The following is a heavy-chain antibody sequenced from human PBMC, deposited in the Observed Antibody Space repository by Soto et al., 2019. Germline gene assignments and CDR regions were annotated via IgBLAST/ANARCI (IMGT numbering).Heavy chain of an antibody. CDR3: AREFFGRGSPRSGYYYYGMDV. CDR2: IGTAGDT. J-gene: IGHJ6*02. D-gene: IGHD3-3*01. V-gene: IGHV3-13*04. Sequence: PGGSLRLSCAASGFTFSSYDMHWVRQATGKGLEWVSAIGTAGDTYYPGSVKGRFTISRENAKNSLYLQMNSLRAGDTAVYYCAREFFGRGSPRSGYYYYGMDVWGQGTTVTVSS. CDR1: GFTFSSYD.